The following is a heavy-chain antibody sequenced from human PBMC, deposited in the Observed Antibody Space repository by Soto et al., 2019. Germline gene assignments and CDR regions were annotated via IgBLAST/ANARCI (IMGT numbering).Heavy chain of an antibody. D-gene: IGHD2-8*01. Sequence: GGSLRLSCAASGFTFSSYGMHWVRQAPGKGLEWVAVISYDGSNKYYADSVKGRFTISVDNSKNTLYLQMNSLRAEDTAVYYCAKSLIRMVIRGNDAFDIWGQGTMVTVSS. J-gene: IGHJ3*02. CDR3: AKSLIRMVIRGNDAFDI. CDR1: GFTFSSYG. V-gene: IGHV3-30*18. CDR2: ISYDGSNK.